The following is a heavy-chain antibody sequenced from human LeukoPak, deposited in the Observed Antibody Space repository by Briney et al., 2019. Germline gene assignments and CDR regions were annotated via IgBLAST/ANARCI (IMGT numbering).Heavy chain of an antibody. CDR2: INSVGSRT. CDR3: TSDTVDTTLGIDY. D-gene: IGHD5-18*01. CDR1: GFTFSSHW. J-gene: IGHJ4*02. Sequence: GGSLRLSCAAPGFTFSSHWMHWVRQAPGKGLVWVSRINSVGSRTDYADSVKGRFTISRDNARNTLYLQMNSLRAEDTAVYYCTSDTVDTTLGIDYWGQGTLVTVSS. V-gene: IGHV3-74*01.